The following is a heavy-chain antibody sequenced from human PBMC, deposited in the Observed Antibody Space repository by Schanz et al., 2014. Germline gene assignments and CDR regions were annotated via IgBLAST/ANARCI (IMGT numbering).Heavy chain of an antibody. CDR2: ISGGGGGYR. D-gene: IGHD2-21*01. CDR1: GFTFSSYA. V-gene: IGHV3-23*01. J-gene: IGHJ4*02. CDR3: AKALGLRPFDY. Sequence: EVQLLESGGGLVQPGGSLRLSCAVSGFTFSSYAMSWVRQAPGKGLEWVSTISGGGGGYRPYADSVKGRFTISRDNSKNTLDLQMNSLRDEDTAFYYCAKALGLRPFDYWGQGTLVTVSS.